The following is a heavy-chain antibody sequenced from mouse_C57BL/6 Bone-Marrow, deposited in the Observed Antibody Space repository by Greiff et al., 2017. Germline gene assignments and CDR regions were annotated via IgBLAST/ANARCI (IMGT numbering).Heavy chain of an antibody. CDR1: GYTFTSYW. J-gene: IGHJ3*01. CDR3: ARGVRLRGAWFAY. V-gene: IGHV1-50*01. Sequence: QVQLQQSGAELVKPGASVKLSCKASGYTFTSYWMQWVKQRPGQGLEWIGEIDPSDSYTNYNQKFKGKATLTVDTSSSTAYMQLSSLTSEDSAVYYWARGVRLRGAWFAYWGQGTLVTVSA. D-gene: IGHD2-14*01. CDR2: IDPSDSYT.